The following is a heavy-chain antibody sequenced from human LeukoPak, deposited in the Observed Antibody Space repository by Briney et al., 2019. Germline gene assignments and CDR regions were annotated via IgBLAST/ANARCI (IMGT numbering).Heavy chain of an antibody. J-gene: IGHJ4*02. CDR2: ISNSGSNT. D-gene: IGHD4-23*01. V-gene: IGHV3-23*01. Sequence: PGGSLRLSCAASGFTFSNYAMSWVRQTPGKGLEWVSVISNSGSNTYYADSVKGRFTISRDNSKNTLYLQMNSLRAEDTALYHCAKERSLNGGYSDGYFDHWGQGTLVTVSS. CDR3: AKERSLNGGYSDGYFDH. CDR1: GFTFSNYA.